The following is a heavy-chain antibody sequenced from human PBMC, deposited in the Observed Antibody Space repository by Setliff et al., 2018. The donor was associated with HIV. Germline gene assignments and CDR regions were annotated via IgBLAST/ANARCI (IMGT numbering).Heavy chain of an antibody. CDR1: GYTLAALS. CDR2: FDPEDGER. Sequence: ASVNVSCKVFGYTLAALSIHWVRQAPGKGLEWMGGFDPEDGERINAEKFQGRVTMTADTSTDTAYMELSSLTSADTAVYYCASGKGVRGVIITGGLDVWGKGTTVTVSS. D-gene: IGHD3-10*01. V-gene: IGHV1-24*01. J-gene: IGHJ6*04. CDR3: ASGKGVRGVIITGGLDV.